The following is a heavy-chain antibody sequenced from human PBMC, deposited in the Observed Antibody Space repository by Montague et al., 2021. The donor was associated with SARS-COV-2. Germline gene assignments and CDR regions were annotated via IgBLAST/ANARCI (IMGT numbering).Heavy chain of an antibody. CDR3: ARVTWPVPVGGTFGSFDV. CDR2: IYDSERA. D-gene: IGHD1-26*01. CDR1: GGSLSSCW. Sequence: SETLSLTCAVSGGSLSSCWWCWIRKSQGQGLEWKGEIYDSERANSHQYLKCQITISVDTSKNQFSLKLNSVTAADTAIYYCARVTWPVPVGGTFGSFDVWGQGTVVTVSS. J-gene: IGHJ3*01. V-gene: IGHV4-34*01.